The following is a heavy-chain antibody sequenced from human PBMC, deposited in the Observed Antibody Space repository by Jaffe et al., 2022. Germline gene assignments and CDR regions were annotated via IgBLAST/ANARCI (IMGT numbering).Heavy chain of an antibody. Sequence: QVQLQESGPGLVKPSETLSLTCAVSGYSISSGYYWGWIRQPPGKGLEWIGSIYHSGSTYYNPSLKSRVTISVDTSKNQFSLKLSSVTAADTAVYYCARHKKREYYDSRKANWFDPWGQGTLVTVSS. V-gene: IGHV4-38-2*01. CDR2: IYHSGST. CDR1: GYSISSGYY. CDR3: ARHKKREYYDSRKANWFDP. J-gene: IGHJ5*02. D-gene: IGHD3-22*01.